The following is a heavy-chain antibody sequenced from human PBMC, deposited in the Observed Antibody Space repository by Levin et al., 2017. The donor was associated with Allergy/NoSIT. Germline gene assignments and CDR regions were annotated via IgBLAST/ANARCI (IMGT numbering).Heavy chain of an antibody. V-gene: IGHV1-18*01. D-gene: IGHD6-6*01. J-gene: IGHJ6*02. CDR2: ISAYNGNT. CDR1: GYTFTSYG. CDR3: ARSYSSFPPVPYYYYYGMDV. Sequence: GESLKISCKASGYTFTSYGISWVRQAPGQGLEWMGWISAYNGNTNYAQKLQGRVTMTTDTSTSTAYMELRSLRSDDTAVYYCARSYSSFPPVPYYYYYGMDVWGQGTTVTVSS.